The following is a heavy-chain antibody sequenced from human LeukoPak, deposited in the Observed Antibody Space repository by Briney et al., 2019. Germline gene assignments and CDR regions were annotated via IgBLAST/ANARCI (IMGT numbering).Heavy chain of an antibody. CDR3: AKDRASYDFWSGYYANDI. Sequence: PGGSLRLSCAASGFTFSSYAMSWVRQAPGKGLEWVSAISGSGGSTYYADSVKGRFTISRDNSKNTLYLQMNSLRAEDTAVYYCAKDRASYDFWSGYYANDIWGPGTLVTVSS. D-gene: IGHD3-3*01. CDR2: ISGSGGST. CDR1: GFTFSSYA. V-gene: IGHV3-23*01. J-gene: IGHJ4*02.